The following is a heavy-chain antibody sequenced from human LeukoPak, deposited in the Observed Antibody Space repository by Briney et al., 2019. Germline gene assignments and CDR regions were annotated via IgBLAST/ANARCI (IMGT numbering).Heavy chain of an antibody. CDR3: AKNVGGCSGGSCYSGFDY. D-gene: IGHD2-15*01. Sequence: PGGSLRLSCAASGFTFSSYSMSWVRQAPGKGLEWVSVISGSGGSTYYADSVKGRFTISRDNSKNTLYLQMNSLRAEDTAVYYCAKNVGGCSGGSCYSGFDYWGQGTLVTVSS. J-gene: IGHJ4*02. CDR1: GFTFSSYS. CDR2: ISGSGGST. V-gene: IGHV3-23*01.